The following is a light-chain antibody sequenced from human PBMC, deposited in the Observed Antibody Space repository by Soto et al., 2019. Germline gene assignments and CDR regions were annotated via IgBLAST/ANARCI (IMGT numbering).Light chain of an antibody. CDR3: QQSYITPPIT. V-gene: IGKV1-39*01. CDR1: QSISSY. CDR2: AAS. Sequence: DIQMTQSPSSLSASVGDRVAITCRASQSISSYLNWYQQKPGKAPKHLIYAASSLQSGVPSRFTGSGSGIDFTLTISSLQPEDFATYYCQQSYITPPITFGQGTRLDIK. J-gene: IGKJ5*01.